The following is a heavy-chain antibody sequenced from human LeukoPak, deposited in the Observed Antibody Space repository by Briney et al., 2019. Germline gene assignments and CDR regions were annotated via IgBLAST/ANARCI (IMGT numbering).Heavy chain of an antibody. CDR2: IYYSGST. Sequence: SETLSLTCTVSGGSISSSSYYWGWIRQPPGKGLEWIGSIYYSGSTYYNPSLKSRVTISVDTSKNQFSLNLNSVTAADTAVYYCARDLRGSGSYELDYWGQGTLVTVSS. V-gene: IGHV4-39*07. CDR3: ARDLRGSGSYELDY. D-gene: IGHD3-10*01. J-gene: IGHJ4*02. CDR1: GGSISSSSYY.